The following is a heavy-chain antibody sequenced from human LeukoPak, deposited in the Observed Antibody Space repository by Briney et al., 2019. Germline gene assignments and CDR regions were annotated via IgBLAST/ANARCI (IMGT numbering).Heavy chain of an antibody. D-gene: IGHD5-18*01. J-gene: IGHJ5*02. CDR1: GGSISSYY. CDR3: ARDRVRKGIQLWLRGNWFDP. Sequence: SETLSLTCTVSGGSISSYYWSWIRQPAGKGLEWIGRIYTSGSTNYNPSLKSRVTMSVDTSKNQFSLKLSSVTAADTAVYYCARDRVRKGIQLWLRGNWFDPWGQGILVTVSS. CDR2: IYTSGST. V-gene: IGHV4-4*07.